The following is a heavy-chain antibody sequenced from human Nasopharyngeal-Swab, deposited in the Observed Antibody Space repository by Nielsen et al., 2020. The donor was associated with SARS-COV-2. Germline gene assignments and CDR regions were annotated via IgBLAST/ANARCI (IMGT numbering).Heavy chain of an antibody. CDR3: AKDPWDSSGYYGPFDY. CDR1: GFTFSSYS. V-gene: IGHV3-48*04. CDR2: ISSSSSTI. D-gene: IGHD3-22*01. J-gene: IGHJ4*02. Sequence: GGSLRLSCAASGFTFSSYSMNWVRQAPGKGLEWVSYISSSSSTIYYADSVKGRFTISRDNAKNSLYLQMNSLRAEDTAVYYCAKDPWDSSGYYGPFDYWGQGTLVTVSS.